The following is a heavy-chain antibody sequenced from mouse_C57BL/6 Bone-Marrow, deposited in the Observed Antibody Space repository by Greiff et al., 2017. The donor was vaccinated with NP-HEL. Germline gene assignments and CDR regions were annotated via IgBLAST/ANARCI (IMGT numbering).Heavy chain of an antibody. J-gene: IGHJ1*03. CDR1: GYTFTSYW. V-gene: IGHV1-52*01. CDR2: IDPSDSET. D-gene: IGHD1-1*01. CDR3: ARITTWYIEV. Sequence: QVQLQQPGAELVRPGSSVKLSCKASGYTFTSYWMHWVKQRPIQGLEWIGNIDPSDSETHYNQKFKDKATLTVDKSSSTAYMQLSSLTSEDSAVFYRARITTWYIEVWGTGTTVTVSS.